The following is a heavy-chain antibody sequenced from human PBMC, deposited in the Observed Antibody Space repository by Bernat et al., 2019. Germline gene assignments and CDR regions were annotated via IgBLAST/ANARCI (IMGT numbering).Heavy chain of an antibody. CDR1: GYTFTSYG. D-gene: IGHD5-24*01. CDR2: ISAYNGNT. V-gene: IGHV1-18*01. Sequence: QVQLVQSGAEVKKPGASVKVSCKASGYTFTSYGISWVRQAPGQGLEWMGWISAYNGNTNYAQKLQGRVTMTTDTSTSTAYMELRSLRSDDTAVYYCARDLWSCWLQSYYYYYGMDVWGQGTTVTVSS. CDR3: ARDLWSCWLQSYYYYYGMDV. J-gene: IGHJ6*02.